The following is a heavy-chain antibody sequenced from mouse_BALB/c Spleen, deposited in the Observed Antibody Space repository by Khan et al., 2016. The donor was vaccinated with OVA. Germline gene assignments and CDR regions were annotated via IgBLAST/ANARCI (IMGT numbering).Heavy chain of an antibody. CDR2: INPTSGYT. CDR3: ARDRIDY. J-gene: IGHJ2*01. CDR1: GYTFTSYW. Sequence: QVQLKESGAGLAKPGASVKMSCTASGYTFTSYWMHWIKQRPGQGLEWIGYINPTSGYTDYNQKFKDKATLTADKSSSTAYMQLSSLTSDDSAVYYCARDRIDYWGQGTALTVSS. V-gene: IGHV1-7*01.